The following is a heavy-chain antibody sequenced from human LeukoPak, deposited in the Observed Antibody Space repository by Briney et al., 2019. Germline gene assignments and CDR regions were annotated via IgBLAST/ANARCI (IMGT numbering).Heavy chain of an antibody. J-gene: IGHJ4*02. V-gene: IGHV3-21*01. Sequence: GGSLRLSCAASGFTFSSYSMNWVRQAPGKGLEWVSSISSSSSYIYYADSVKGRFTISRDNAKNSLYLQMNSLGAEDTAVYYCARDPGDYYDSSGYYVYFDYWGQGTLVTVSS. CDR1: GFTFSSYS. CDR2: ISSSSSYI. D-gene: IGHD3-22*01. CDR3: ARDPGDYYDSSGYYVYFDY.